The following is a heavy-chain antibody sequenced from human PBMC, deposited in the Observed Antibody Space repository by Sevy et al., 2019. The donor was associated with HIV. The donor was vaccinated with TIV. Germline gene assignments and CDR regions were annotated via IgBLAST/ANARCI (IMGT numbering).Heavy chain of an antibody. CDR3: ARDPNYDFWSGYLRYYFDY. Sequence: GGSLRLSCAASGFTFSSYSMNWVRQAPGKGLEWVSYISSSSTIYYADSVKGRFTISRDNAKNLLYLQMNSLRAEDTAVYYCARDPNYDFWSGYLRYYFDYWGQGTLVTVSS. J-gene: IGHJ4*02. CDR1: GFTFSSYS. V-gene: IGHV3-48*01. CDR2: ISSSSTI. D-gene: IGHD3-3*01.